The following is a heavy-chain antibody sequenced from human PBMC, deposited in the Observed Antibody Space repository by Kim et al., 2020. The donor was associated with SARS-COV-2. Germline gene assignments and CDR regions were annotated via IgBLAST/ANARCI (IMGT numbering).Heavy chain of an antibody. CDR3: ARRRFTSGWYYFDY. CDR1: GFTFSSYW. Sequence: GGSLRLSCAASGFTFSSYWMHWVRQEPGKGLVWVSRINSDGSNTSYADSVKGRFTISRDNAKNTLYLQMNSLRAEDTAVYYCARRRFTSGWYYFDYWGQGALVTVSS. CDR2: INSDGSNT. V-gene: IGHV3-74*01. J-gene: IGHJ4*02. D-gene: IGHD6-19*01.